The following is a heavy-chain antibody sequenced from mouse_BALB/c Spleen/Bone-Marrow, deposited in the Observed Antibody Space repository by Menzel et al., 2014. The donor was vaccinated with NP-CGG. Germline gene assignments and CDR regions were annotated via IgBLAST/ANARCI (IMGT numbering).Heavy chain of an antibody. CDR3: ARDGDYTYAWFAY. J-gene: IGHJ3*01. D-gene: IGHD2-14*01. V-gene: IGHV5-4*02. CDR1: GFTFSDYY. Sequence: EVQLVESGGGLVKPGGSLKLSCAASGFTFSDYYMYWVRQTPEKRLEWVATIRDGGSYTFYPDSVKGRFTISRDNAKNNLYLQMSSLKSEDTAMYYCARDGDYTYAWFAYWGQGTLVTVSA. CDR2: IRDGGSYT.